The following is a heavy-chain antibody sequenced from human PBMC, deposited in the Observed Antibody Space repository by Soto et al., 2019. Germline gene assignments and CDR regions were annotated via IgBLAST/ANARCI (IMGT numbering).Heavy chain of an antibody. J-gene: IGHJ5*02. V-gene: IGHV3-23*01. CDR1: VFIFENSG. CDR3: AKNQGVELVPLATVDWFDP. CDR2: ISGSGFKK. D-gene: IGHD1-26*01. Sequence: GGSLRLSCAASVFIFENSGMSWVRQAPGKGLEWISSISGSGFKKYYADSVKGRFTIARDNSKSTVYLELNNLSAEDTAVYHCAKNQGVELVPLATVDWFDPWGQGSVVTVSS.